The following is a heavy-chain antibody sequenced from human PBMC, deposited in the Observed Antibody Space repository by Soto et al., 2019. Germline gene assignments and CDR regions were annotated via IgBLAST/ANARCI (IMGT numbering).Heavy chain of an antibody. CDR1: GGSISSNKW. CDR3: AREWGTGFYKLDS. D-gene: IGHD6-19*01. J-gene: IGHJ4*02. Sequence: VSLPPTCAVYGGSISSNKWWSWLRQTPGKGLEWIGSIFHSGSTYYNLSLKSRVTISSDASKNQISLKLSSVTAADTALYYCAREWGTGFYKLDSWGQGTLVTVSS. CDR2: IFHSGST. V-gene: IGHV4-4*02.